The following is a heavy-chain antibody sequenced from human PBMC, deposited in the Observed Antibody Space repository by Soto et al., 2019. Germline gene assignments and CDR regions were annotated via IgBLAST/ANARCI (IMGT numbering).Heavy chain of an antibody. V-gene: IGHV3-30-3*01. J-gene: IGHJ6*02. CDR3: ARVYSVVVVAVDYYGMDV. CDR2: ISYDGSNK. Sequence: QVQLVESGGGVVQPGRSLRLSCAASGFTFSSYAMHWVRQAPGKGLEWVAVISYDGSNKYYADSVKGRFTISRDNSKNTLYLQMSSLRAEDTAVYYCARVYSVVVVAVDYYGMDVWGQGTTVTVSS. D-gene: IGHD2-15*01. CDR1: GFTFSSYA.